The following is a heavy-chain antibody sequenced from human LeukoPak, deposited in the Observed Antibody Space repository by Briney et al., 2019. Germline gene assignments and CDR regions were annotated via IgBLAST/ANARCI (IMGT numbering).Heavy chain of an antibody. V-gene: IGHV1-8*01. CDR1: GYTFTSYD. Sequence: ASVKVSCKASGYTFTSYDINWVRQATGQGLEWMGWMNPNSGNTGYAQKFQGRVTITRNTSISTAYMELSSLRSEDTAVYYCARVFCSSTSCHDQDAFDIWGQGTMVTVSS. CDR3: ARVFCSSTSCHDQDAFDI. CDR2: MNPNSGNT. D-gene: IGHD2-2*01. J-gene: IGHJ3*02.